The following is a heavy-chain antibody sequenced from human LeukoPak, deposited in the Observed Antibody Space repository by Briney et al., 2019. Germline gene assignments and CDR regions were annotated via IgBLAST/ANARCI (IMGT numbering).Heavy chain of an antibody. V-gene: IGHV3-30*18. Sequence: PGRSLRLSCAASGFTFSSYGMRWVRQAPGKGLEWVAVISYDGSNKYYADSVKGRFTISRDNSENTLYLQMNSLRAEDTAVYYCAKGLAYCGGDCYSNFHHWGQGTLVTVSS. D-gene: IGHD2-21*02. CDR2: ISYDGSNK. CDR3: AKGLAYCGGDCYSNFHH. J-gene: IGHJ1*01. CDR1: GFTFSSYG.